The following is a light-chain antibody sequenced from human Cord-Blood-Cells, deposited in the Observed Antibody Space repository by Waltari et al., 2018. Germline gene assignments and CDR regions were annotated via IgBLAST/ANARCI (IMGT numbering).Light chain of an antibody. CDR3: QQYDNLPIT. V-gene: IGKV1-33*01. CDR2: DAS. Sequence: DIQMTQSPSSLSASVCDRVTITCQASQDIRNYLNWYQQKPGKAPKLLIYDASNLETGVPSRFSGSGSGTDFTFTISSLQPEDIATYYCQQYDNLPITFGQGTRLEIK. CDR1: QDIRNY. J-gene: IGKJ5*01.